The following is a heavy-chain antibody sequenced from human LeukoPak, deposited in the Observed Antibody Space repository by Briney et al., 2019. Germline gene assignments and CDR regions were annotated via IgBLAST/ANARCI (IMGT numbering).Heavy chain of an antibody. J-gene: IGHJ5*02. D-gene: IGHD3-10*01. CDR1: GFTFSSYA. Sequence: GGSLRLSCSASGFTFSSYAMHWVRQAPGEGLEYVSAISSNGGSTYYADSVKGRFTISRDNSKNTLYLQMSSLRAEDTAVYYCVKDSQYYYGSGSYPFDTWGQGTLVTVSS. V-gene: IGHV3-64D*06. CDR3: VKDSQYYYGSGSYPFDT. CDR2: ISSNGGST.